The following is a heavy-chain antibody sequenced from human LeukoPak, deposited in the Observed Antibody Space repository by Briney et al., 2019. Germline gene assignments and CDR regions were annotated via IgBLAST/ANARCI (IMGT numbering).Heavy chain of an antibody. D-gene: IGHD3-3*01. V-gene: IGHV4-4*07. Sequence: SETLSLTCTVSGGSISSYYWSWIRQPAGKGLEWIGRIYTSGSTNYNPSLKSRVTMSVDTSKNQFSLKLSSVTAADTAVYYCARDQGKTYYDFWSGYPYYMDVWGKGTTVTVSS. CDR3: ARDQGKTYYDFWSGYPYYMDV. J-gene: IGHJ6*03. CDR2: IYTSGST. CDR1: GGSISSYY.